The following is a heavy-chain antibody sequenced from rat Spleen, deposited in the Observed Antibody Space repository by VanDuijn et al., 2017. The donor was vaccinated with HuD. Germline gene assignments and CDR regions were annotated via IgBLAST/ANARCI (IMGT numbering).Heavy chain of an antibody. J-gene: IGHJ2*01. CDR2: ISYGDSSGHSST. CDR3: ARRHYGYTDYFDY. V-gene: IGHV5-29*01. D-gene: IGHD1-11*01. CDR1: GFTFSTYG. Sequence: EVQLVESGGGLVQPGRSMKLSCVASGFTFSTYGMAWVRQAPTKGLEWVATISYGDSSGHSSTYYRDSVKGRFTISRDNKKSTLSLQMDSLRSEDTATYYCARRHYGYTDYFDYWGQGVMVTVSS.